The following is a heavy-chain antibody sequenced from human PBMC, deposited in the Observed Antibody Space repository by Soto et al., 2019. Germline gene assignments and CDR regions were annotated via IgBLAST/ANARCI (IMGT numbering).Heavy chain of an antibody. Sequence: PSETLSLTCTVSGDSISSGDYYWSWIRQPPGKGLEWIGYIYYSGSTYYNPSLKSRVTISVDTSKNQFSLKLSSVTAADTAVYYCARDGRYYDFWSGYYNFWGYYGMDVWGQGTTVTVSS. CDR1: GDSISSGDYY. CDR2: IYYSGST. D-gene: IGHD3-3*01. J-gene: IGHJ6*02. V-gene: IGHV4-30-4*01. CDR3: ARDGRYYDFWSGYYNFWGYYGMDV.